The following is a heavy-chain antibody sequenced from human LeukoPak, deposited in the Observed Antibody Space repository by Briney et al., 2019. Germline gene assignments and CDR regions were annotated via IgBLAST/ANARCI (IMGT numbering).Heavy chain of an antibody. V-gene: IGHV4-39*07. J-gene: IGHJ5*02. CDR1: GGSISSSSYY. CDR2: IYYSGST. Sequence: SETLSLTCTVSGGSISSSSYYWGWIRQPPGKGLEWIGSIYYSGSTYYNPSLKSRVTISVDTSKNQFSLKLSSVTAADTAVYYCARGYDYGDRFDPWGQGTLVTVSS. D-gene: IGHD4-17*01. CDR3: ARGYDYGDRFDP.